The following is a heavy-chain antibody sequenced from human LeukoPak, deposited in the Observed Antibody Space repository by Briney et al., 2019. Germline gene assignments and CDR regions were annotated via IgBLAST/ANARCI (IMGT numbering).Heavy chain of an antibody. CDR1: GFTFSSYW. J-gene: IGHJ5*02. CDR2: IKQDGSEK. Sequence: GGSLRLSCAASGFTFSSYWMSWVRQAPGKGLEWVANIKQDGSEKYYVDSVKGRFTISRDNAKNSLYLQMNSLRAEDTAVYHCARDRSSSGYYESNWFDPWGQGTLVTVSS. CDR3: ARDRSSSGYYESNWFDP. V-gene: IGHV3-7*01. D-gene: IGHD3-22*01.